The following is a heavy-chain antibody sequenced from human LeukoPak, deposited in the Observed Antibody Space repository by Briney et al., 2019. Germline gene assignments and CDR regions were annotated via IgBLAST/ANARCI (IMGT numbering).Heavy chain of an antibody. Sequence: SETLSLTCAVYGGSFSGYYWSWIRQPPGKGLEWIGEINHSGSTNYNPSLKSRVSISIDMSNNQFSLKLSSVTAADTAVFYCVRGAYTYGYTHFYFDYWGQGTLVTVSS. J-gene: IGHJ4*02. CDR1: GGSFSGYY. CDR2: INHSGST. CDR3: VRGAYTYGYTHFYFDY. D-gene: IGHD5-18*01. V-gene: IGHV4-34*01.